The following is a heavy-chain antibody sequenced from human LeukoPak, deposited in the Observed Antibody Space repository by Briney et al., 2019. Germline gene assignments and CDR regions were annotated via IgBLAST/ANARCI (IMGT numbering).Heavy chain of an antibody. CDR2: VSWKSGTI. J-gene: IGHJ1*01. D-gene: IGHD2-2*02. Sequence: GGSLRLSCAASGFTLDDYAMHWVRQAPGKGLEWDSGVSWKSGTIAYADSVKGRFIISRDNAKNSLYLQMNCLRPEDTALYYCAKDLYTYSLQYFHHWGQGTLVTVSS. V-gene: IGHV3-9*01. CDR3: AKDLYTYSLQYFHH. CDR1: GFTLDDYA.